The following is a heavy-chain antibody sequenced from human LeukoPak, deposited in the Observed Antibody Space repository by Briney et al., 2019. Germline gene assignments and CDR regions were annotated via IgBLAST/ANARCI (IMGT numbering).Heavy chain of an antibody. D-gene: IGHD3-22*01. Sequence: GGSLRLSCAASRFTFNTYSMNWVRQAPGKGLEWVSYISSSGTTIYYADSVKGRFTISRDNAKNSLDLQMNSLRADDTAVYYCARVLHKRNYDGSDYYGYWGQGTLATVSS. CDR2: ISSSGTTI. CDR3: ARVLHKRNYDGSDYYGY. V-gene: IGHV3-48*01. J-gene: IGHJ4*02. CDR1: RFTFNTYS.